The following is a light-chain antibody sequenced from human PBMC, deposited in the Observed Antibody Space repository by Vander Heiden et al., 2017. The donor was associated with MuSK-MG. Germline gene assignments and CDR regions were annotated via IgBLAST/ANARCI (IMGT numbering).Light chain of an antibody. V-gene: IGKV3-11*01. Sequence: EIVLPPSPATLSLSPGQSATLSCRASQSISDYLAWFQQKPGQAPRLLIYDASNRATGIPARFSGSASGTDFTLTISSLAPEDFAVYYCQRRSNWPQTFGGGTKVEIK. CDR3: QRRSNWPQT. CDR2: DAS. CDR1: QSISDY. J-gene: IGKJ4*01.